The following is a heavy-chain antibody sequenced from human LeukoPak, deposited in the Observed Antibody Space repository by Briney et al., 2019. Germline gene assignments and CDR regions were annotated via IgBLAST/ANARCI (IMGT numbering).Heavy chain of an antibody. Sequence: PGGSLRLSCAASGFTFSSYSMNWVRQAPGKGLEWVSYISSSSSTIYYADSVKGRFTISRDNAKNSLYLQMNSLRAEDTAVYYCARSLPRIADPSAFDIWGQGTMVTVSS. CDR3: ARSLPRIADPSAFDI. J-gene: IGHJ3*02. CDR2: ISSSSSTI. V-gene: IGHV3-48*01. CDR1: GFTFSSYS. D-gene: IGHD6-13*01.